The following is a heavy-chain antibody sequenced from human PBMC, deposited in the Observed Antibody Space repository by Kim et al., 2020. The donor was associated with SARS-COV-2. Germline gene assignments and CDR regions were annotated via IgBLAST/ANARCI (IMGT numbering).Heavy chain of an antibody. D-gene: IGHD6-13*01. V-gene: IGHV1-69*01. CDR3: ARNQAAAGTRWFDP. Sequence: FRGGVTVTADESTSTAYMELSSLRSEDTAVYYCARNQAAAGTRWFDPWGQGTLVTVSS. J-gene: IGHJ5*02.